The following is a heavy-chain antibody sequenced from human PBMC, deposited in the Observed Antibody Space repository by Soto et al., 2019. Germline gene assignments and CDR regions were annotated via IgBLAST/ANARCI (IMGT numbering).Heavy chain of an antibody. CDR1: GFTFSGSA. J-gene: IGHJ5*02. CDR3: TRHPIPADDNWFDP. V-gene: IGHV3-73*01. D-gene: IGHD2-21*01. Sequence: GGSLRLSCAASGFTFSGSAMHWVRQASGKGLEWVGRIRSKANSYATAYAASVKGRFTISRDDSKNTAYLQMNSLKTEDTAVYYCTRHPIPADDNWFDPWGQGTLVTVSS. CDR2: IRSKANSYAT.